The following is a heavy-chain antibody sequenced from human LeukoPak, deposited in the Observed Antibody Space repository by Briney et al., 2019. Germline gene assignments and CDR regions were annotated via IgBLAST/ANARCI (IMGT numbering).Heavy chain of an antibody. D-gene: IGHD6-19*01. CDR1: GFTFSSYA. V-gene: IGHV3-30*04. J-gene: IGHJ1*01. CDR3: ARVGSGWEEYFQH. CDR2: ISYDGSNK. Sequence: GRSLRLSCAASGFTFSSYAIHWVRQAPGKGLEWVAVISYDGSNKYYADSVKGRFTISRDNSKNTLYLQMNSLRAEDTAVYYCARVGSGWEEYFQHWGQGTLVTVSS.